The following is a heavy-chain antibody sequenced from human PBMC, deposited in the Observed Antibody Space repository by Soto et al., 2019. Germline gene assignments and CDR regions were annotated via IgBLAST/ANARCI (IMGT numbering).Heavy chain of an antibody. V-gene: IGHV1-18*01. CDR1: GYTFTSYG. J-gene: IGHJ5*02. CDR2: ISAYYGNT. D-gene: IGHD1-20*01. CDR3: AGNNWNDWFDP. Sequence: ASVKVSCKASGYTFTSYGISWVRQAPGQGLEWMGWISAYYGNTNYTQKLQGRVTMTTDTSTSTAYMELRSLRSDDTAVYYCAGNNWNDWFDPWGQGTLVTVSS.